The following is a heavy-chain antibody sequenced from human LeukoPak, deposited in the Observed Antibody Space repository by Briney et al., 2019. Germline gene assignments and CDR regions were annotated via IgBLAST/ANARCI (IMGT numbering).Heavy chain of an antibody. D-gene: IGHD4-17*01. CDR3: ARHPYGVLDY. CDR1: GFTFSIDG. CDR2: ISPDSNFI. V-gene: IGHV3-21*01. Sequence: GGSLTLSCAGSGFTFSIDGMNWVRQAPGKGLEWVSSISPDSNFIYQADSVKGRFTISRDNAKNSLYLQMNSLRAEDTAVYYCARHPYGVLDYWGQGTLVTVSS. J-gene: IGHJ4*02.